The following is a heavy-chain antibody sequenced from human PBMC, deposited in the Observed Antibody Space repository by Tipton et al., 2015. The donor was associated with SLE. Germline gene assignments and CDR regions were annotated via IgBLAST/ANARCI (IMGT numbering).Heavy chain of an antibody. J-gene: IGHJ5*02. Sequence: TLSLTCTVSGGSISSGSYYWTWIRQPAGKGLEWIGRIYTSGSTHYNPSLKSRVTISLDTSKNQFSLKMNSVTAADTAMYYCARGTPFMEWERNYFDPWGQGTLVTVSS. V-gene: IGHV4-61*02. CDR1: GGSISSGSYY. CDR3: ARGTPFMEWERNYFDP. D-gene: IGHD3-3*01. CDR2: IYTSGST.